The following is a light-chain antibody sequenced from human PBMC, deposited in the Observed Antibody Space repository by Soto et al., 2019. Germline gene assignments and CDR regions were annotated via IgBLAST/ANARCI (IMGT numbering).Light chain of an antibody. J-gene: IGLJ3*02. CDR3: AAWDDSLNGAV. CDR2: SSN. V-gene: IGLV1-44*01. CDR1: SSNIGSHT. Sequence: QSVLTQPPSASGTPGQRVTISCSGSSSNIGSHTLNWYQHLPGTAPKLLIYSSNQRPSGVPDRFSASKSGTSASLAISGLQSEDEADYYCAAWDDSLNGAVFGGGTKLTV.